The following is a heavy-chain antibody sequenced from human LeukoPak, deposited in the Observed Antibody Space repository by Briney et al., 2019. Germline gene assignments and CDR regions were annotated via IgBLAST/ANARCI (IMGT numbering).Heavy chain of an antibody. CDR2: FDPEDGET. Sequence: GASVKVSCKVSGYTLTELSMHWVRQAPGKGLEWMGGFDPEDGETIYAQKFQGRVTMTEDTSTDTAYMELSSLRSEDTAVYYCATLHSADSSSYWFDPWGQGTLVTVSS. J-gene: IGHJ5*02. V-gene: IGHV1-24*01. CDR3: ATLHSADSSSYWFDP. CDR1: GYTLTELS. D-gene: IGHD6-13*01.